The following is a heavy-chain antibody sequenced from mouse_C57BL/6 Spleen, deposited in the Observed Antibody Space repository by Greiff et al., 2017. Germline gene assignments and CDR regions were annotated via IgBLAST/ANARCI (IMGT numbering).Heavy chain of an antibody. Sequence: QVHVKQSGPELVKPGASVKISCKASGYAFSSSWMNWVKQRPGKGLEWIGRIYPGDGDTNYNGKFKGKATLTADKSSSTAYMQLSSLTSEDSAVYFCARSVEGDYWGQGTTLTVSS. CDR1: GYAFSSSW. CDR2: IYPGDGDT. D-gene: IGHD1-1*01. CDR3: ARSVEGDY. J-gene: IGHJ2*01. V-gene: IGHV1-82*01.